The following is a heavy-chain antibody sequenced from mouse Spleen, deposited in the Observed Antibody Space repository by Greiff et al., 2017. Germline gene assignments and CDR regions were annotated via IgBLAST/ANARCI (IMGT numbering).Heavy chain of an antibody. CDR1: GFTFSSYA. V-gene: IGHV5-9-3*01. CDR2: ISSGGGNT. CDR3: AREVPRGQKPWFAY. D-gene: IGHD3-3*01. J-gene: IGHJ3*01. Sequence: EVQLVESGGGLVKLGGSLKLSCAASGFTFSSYAMSWVRQTPEKRLEWVATISSGGGNTYYPDSVKGRFTISRDNAKNTLYLQMSSLKSEDTAMYYCAREVPRGQKPWFAYWGQGTLVTVSA.